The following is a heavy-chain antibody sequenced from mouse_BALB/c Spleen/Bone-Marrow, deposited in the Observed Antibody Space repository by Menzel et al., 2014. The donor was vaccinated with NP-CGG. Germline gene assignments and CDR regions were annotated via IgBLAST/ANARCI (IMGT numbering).Heavy chain of an antibody. Sequence: EVQLQQSGAALVKPGASVKLSCTASGFNIKDTYMHWVKQRPEQGLEWIGRIDPANGNTKYDPKFQGKATITADTSSNPDYRLHSSLKSEISALYCCARGGNYFYDRGQGTPLTVSS. CDR3: ARGGNYFYD. J-gene: IGHJ2*01. CDR1: GFNIKDTY. V-gene: IGHV14-3*02. CDR2: IDPANGNT.